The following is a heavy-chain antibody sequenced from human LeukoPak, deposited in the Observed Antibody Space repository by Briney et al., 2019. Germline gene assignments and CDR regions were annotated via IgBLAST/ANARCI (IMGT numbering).Heavy chain of an antibody. D-gene: IGHD2-2*01. CDR1: GFTFSSYW. Sequence: QPGGSLRLSCAASGFTFSSYWMSWVRPAPGKGLEWVANIKQDGSEKYYVDSVKGRFTISRDNAKNSPYLRMNSLRAEDTAVYYCARDDCSSISCYHNWFDPWGQGTLVTVSS. J-gene: IGHJ5*02. V-gene: IGHV3-7*01. CDR3: ARDDCSSISCYHNWFDP. CDR2: IKQDGSEK.